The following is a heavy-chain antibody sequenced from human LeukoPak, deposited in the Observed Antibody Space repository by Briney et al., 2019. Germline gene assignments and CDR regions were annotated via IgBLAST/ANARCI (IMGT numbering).Heavy chain of an antibody. J-gene: IGHJ4*02. Sequence: GGSLRLSCTASGFTFSTYSMKWVRQAPGKGLEWVSSISSSSSSIYYADSVKGRFTISRDNAKNSLYLQMNGLGAEDTAVYYCARAYSSGWYSDYWGQGTLVTVSS. CDR2: ISSSSSSI. D-gene: IGHD6-19*01. V-gene: IGHV3-21*01. CDR3: ARAYSSGWYSDY. CDR1: GFTFSTYS.